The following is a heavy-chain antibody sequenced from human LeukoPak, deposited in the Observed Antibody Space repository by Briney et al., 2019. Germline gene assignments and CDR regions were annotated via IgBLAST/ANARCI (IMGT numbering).Heavy chain of an antibody. D-gene: IGHD1-26*01. Sequence: GSLRLSCAASGFTFSSYAMHWVRQAPGTGLEWVALISSDGNNKYYTASVQGRFTISRDNSKNTLSLQMNSLSTEDTAIYYCARGEVHVGDYFFDFWGQGTLVTVSS. J-gene: IGHJ4*02. V-gene: IGHV3-30*04. CDR1: GFTFSSYA. CDR2: ISSDGNNK. CDR3: ARGEVHVGDYFFDF.